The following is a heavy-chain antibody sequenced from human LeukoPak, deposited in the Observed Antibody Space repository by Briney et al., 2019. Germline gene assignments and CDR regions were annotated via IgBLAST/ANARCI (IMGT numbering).Heavy chain of an antibody. D-gene: IGHD5-24*01. CDR3: ARSRDGYMILWGNLDY. V-gene: IGHV1-69*13. CDR2: TIPIFGTA. CDR1: GGDFSSYA. Sequence: GASVKVSCKATGGDFSSYAISGVRQAPGQGLEWMGGTIPIFGTANYAQKFQGRVTITADESTSTAYMELSSLRSEDTAVYYCARSRDGYMILWGNLDYWGQGTLVTVSS. J-gene: IGHJ4*02.